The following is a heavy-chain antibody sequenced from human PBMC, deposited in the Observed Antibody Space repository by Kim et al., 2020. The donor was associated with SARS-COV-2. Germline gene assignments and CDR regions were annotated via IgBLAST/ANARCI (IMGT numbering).Heavy chain of an antibody. CDR1: GGSISDYY. V-gene: IGHV4-59*01. CDR3: ARMHKALPLNYYYLDL. Sequence: SETLSLTCSVSGGSISDYYWSWIRQTPGKRLEYIGWISYTGITNYNPSLKSRVTMSVDTSKNHLSLKLSSVTAADTAVFYCARMHKALPLNYYYLDLWGRGTLVTVSS. J-gene: IGHJ2*01. CDR2: ISYTGIT. D-gene: IGHD2-21*01.